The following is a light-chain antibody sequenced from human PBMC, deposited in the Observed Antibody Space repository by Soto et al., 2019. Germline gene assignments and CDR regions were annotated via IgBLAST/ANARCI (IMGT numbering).Light chain of an antibody. CDR2: GNN. J-gene: IGLJ2*01. CDR1: SSNIGAGYD. Sequence: QSVLTQPPSVSGAPGQRVTISCTGSSSNIGAGYDVHWYQQLPGTAPKLLIYGNNNRPSGVPDRFSGSKSGTSASLAITGLQAQDEADYYCQSYASSLSGWVVFGGGTKVTVL. V-gene: IGLV1-40*01. CDR3: QSYASSLSGWVV.